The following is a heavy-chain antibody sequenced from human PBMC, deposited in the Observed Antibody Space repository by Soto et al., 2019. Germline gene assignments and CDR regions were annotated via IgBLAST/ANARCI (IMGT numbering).Heavy chain of an antibody. D-gene: IGHD1-7*01. CDR3: ARRITGTTTLYFDY. J-gene: IGHJ4*02. CDR2: IYHSGST. V-gene: IGHV4-30-2*01. Sequence: LSLTSAVSGGSISSGGYSWSWIRQPPGKGLEWIGYIYHSGSTHYNPSLKSRVTISVDRSKNQFSLKLSSVTAADTAVYYCARRITGTTTLYFDYWGQGTLVTVSS. CDR1: GGSISSGGYS.